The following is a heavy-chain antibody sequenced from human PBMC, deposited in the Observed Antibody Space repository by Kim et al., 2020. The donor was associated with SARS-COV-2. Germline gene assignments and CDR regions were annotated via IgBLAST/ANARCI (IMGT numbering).Heavy chain of an antibody. CDR2: INHAGST. D-gene: IGHD3-9*01. V-gene: IGHV4-34*01. J-gene: IGHJ5*02. CDR3: AKTMPTYFNVLTGSPTTYWLDP. Sequence: SETLSLTCSVYNGSFSYYYWSWIRQAPGKTLEWIAAINHAGSTQYNPSLKSRVTISIDTSKNLFSLKLSSMTAADTAVYYCAKTMPTYFNVLTGSPTTYWLDPGSKGTEVTVAS. CDR1: NGSFSYYY.